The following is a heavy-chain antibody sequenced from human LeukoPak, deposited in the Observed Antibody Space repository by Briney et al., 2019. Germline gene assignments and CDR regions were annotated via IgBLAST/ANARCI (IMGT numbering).Heavy chain of an antibody. D-gene: IGHD1-1*01. CDR3: ARGQLEWENYYYGMDV. J-gene: IGHJ6*02. CDR2: INSDGSIT. CDR1: GFTFTTYW. V-gene: IGHV3-74*01. Sequence: GGSLRLSCAASGFTFTTYWMHWVRQAPGKGLVWVSHINSDGSITSYADSVKGRFTISRDNAKNTLYLQMNSLRAEDTAVYYCARGQLEWENYYYGMDVWGQGTTVTVSS.